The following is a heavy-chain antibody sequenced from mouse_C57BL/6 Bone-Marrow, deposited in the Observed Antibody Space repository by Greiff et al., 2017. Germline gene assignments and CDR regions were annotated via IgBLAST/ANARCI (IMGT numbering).Heavy chain of an antibody. V-gene: IGHV3-6*01. CDR2: ISYDGSN. Sequence: EVQVVESGPGLVKPSQSLSLTCSVTGYSITSGYYWNWIRQFPGNKLEWMGYISYDGSNNYNPSLKNRISITRDTSKNQFFLKLNSVTTEDTATYYCARGGIDYYDSSFYFDYWGQGTTLTVSS. CDR3: ARGGIDYYDSSFYFDY. D-gene: IGHD1-1*01. CDR1: GYSITSGYY. J-gene: IGHJ2*01.